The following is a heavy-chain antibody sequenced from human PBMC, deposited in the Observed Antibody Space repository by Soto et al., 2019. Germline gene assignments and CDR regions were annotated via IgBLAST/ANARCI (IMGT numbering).Heavy chain of an antibody. V-gene: IGHV1-3*01. D-gene: IGHD2-2*01. CDR2: INAGNGNT. J-gene: IGHJ4*02. Sequence: ASVKVSCKASGYTFTSYAMHWVRQAPGQRLEWMGWINAGNGNTKYSQKFQGRVTITRDSSASTAYMELSSLRSDDTAVYYCARTDIVVVPADDYWGQGTLVTVSS. CDR3: ARTDIVVVPADDY. CDR1: GYTFTSYA.